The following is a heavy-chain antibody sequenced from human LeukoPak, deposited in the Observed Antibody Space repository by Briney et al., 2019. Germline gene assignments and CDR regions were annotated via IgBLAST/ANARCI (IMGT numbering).Heavy chain of an antibody. J-gene: IGHJ6*02. Sequence: GGSLRLSCVASGFPFSSYWMTWVRQAPGKGLEWVANIKQDGSKKSYVDSVKGRFTISRDNAKNSLYLQMNGLRAEDTAVYYCARDGPPRGYSYDMDVWGQGTTVTVSS. D-gene: IGHD2-15*01. CDR2: IKQDGSKK. CDR1: GFPFSSYW. V-gene: IGHV3-7*01. CDR3: ARDGPPRGYSYDMDV.